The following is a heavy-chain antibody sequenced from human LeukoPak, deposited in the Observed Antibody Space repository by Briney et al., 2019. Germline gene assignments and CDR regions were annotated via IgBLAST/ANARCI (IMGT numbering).Heavy chain of an antibody. V-gene: IGHV3-30*04. Sequence: GGSLRLSCAASGFTLSTYAMHWVRQAPGKGLEWVAVISYDGRNKDYADSVKGRFTISRDNSENTLYLQMNSLITGDTAVYYCARDMAWFDPWGQGTLVTVSS. J-gene: IGHJ5*02. CDR3: ARDMAWFDP. CDR1: GFTLSTYA. D-gene: IGHD3-10*01. CDR2: ISYDGRNK.